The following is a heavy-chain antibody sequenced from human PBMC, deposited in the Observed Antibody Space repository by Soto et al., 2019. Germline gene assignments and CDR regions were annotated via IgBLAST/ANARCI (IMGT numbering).Heavy chain of an antibody. CDR1: GGSISSGGYS. D-gene: IGHD2-8*01. J-gene: IGHJ5*02. CDR2: IYHSGST. CDR3: ARDPPYMLGFDP. V-gene: IGHV4-30-2*01. Sequence: SETLSLTCAVSGGSISSGGYSWSWIRQPPGKGLEWIGYIYHSGSTYDNPSLKSRVIISVDTSKNQFSLKLSSVTAADTAVYYCARDPPYMLGFDPWGQGTLVTVSS.